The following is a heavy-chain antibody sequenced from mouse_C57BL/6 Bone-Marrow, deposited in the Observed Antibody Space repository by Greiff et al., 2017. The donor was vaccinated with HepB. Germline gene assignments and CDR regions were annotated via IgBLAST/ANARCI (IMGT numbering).Heavy chain of an antibody. V-gene: IGHV1-55*01. J-gene: IGHJ4*01. CDR1: GYTFTSYW. CDR2: IYPGSGST. D-gene: IGHD1-1*01. Sequence: QVQLKQSGAELVKPGASVKMSCKASGYTFTSYWITWVKQRPGQGLEWIGDIYPGSGSTNYNEKFKSKATLTVDTSSSTAYMQLSSLTSEDSAVYYCARDYGRGDYYAMDYWGQGTSVTVSS. CDR3: ARDYGRGDYYAMDY.